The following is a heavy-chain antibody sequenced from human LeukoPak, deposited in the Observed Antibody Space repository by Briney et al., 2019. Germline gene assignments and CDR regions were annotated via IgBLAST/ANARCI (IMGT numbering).Heavy chain of an antibody. V-gene: IGHV3-74*01. J-gene: IGHJ6*03. Sequence: PGGSLRLSCVTSGFFLSGYWMHWVRQGPEKGLELVSGIDNDGHGIIYADSVKGRFTTSRDNVKNTLYLQMNSLRVEDTAVYYCAAGGGWDPSFGVVTHIDAWGKGTTVVVS. CDR3: AAGGGWDPSFGVVTHIDA. D-gene: IGHD3-3*01. CDR1: GFFLSGYW. CDR2: IDNDGHGI.